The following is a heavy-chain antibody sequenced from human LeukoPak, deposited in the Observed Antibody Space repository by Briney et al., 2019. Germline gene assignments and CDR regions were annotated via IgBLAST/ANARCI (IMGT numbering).Heavy chain of an antibody. CDR2: INHSGST. CDR1: GGSFSGYY. Sequence: NPSETLSLTCAVYGGSFSGYYWSWIRRPPGKGLEWIGEINHSGSTNYNPSLKSRVTISVDTSKNQFSLKLSSVTAADTAVYYCARGRGYDFWSGYYNGDYWGQGTLVTVSS. CDR3: ARGRGYDFWSGYYNGDY. D-gene: IGHD3-3*01. J-gene: IGHJ4*02. V-gene: IGHV4-34*01.